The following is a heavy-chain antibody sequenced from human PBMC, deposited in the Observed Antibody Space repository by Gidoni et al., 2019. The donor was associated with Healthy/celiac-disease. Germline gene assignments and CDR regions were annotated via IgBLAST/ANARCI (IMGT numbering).Heavy chain of an antibody. Sequence: EVQLLESGGGLVQPGGSLRLSCAASGFTFSSYAMGWVRQAPGKGLAWVSAISGSGGSTYYADSVKGRFTIARDNSKNTLYLQMNSLRAEDTAVYYCAKDFEPYYDFWSGPVDLWGRGTLVTVSS. CDR1: GFTFSSYA. J-gene: IGHJ2*01. CDR3: AKDFEPYYDFWSGPVDL. V-gene: IGHV3-23*01. D-gene: IGHD3-3*01. CDR2: ISGSGGST.